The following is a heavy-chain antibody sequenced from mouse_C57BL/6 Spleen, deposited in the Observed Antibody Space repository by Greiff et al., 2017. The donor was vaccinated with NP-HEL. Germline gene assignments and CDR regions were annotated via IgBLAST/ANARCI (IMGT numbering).Heavy chain of an antibody. V-gene: IGHV1-26*01. CDR3: ARRWAYLDY. Sequence: EVQLQQSGPELVKPGASVKISCKASGYTFTDYYMNWVKQSHGKSLEWIGDINPNNGGTSYNQKFKGKATLTVDKSSSTAYMELRSLTSEDAAVYECARRWAYLDYGGQGTTLTVSS. CDR1: GYTFTDYY. J-gene: IGHJ2*01. D-gene: IGHD2-3*01. CDR2: INPNNGGT.